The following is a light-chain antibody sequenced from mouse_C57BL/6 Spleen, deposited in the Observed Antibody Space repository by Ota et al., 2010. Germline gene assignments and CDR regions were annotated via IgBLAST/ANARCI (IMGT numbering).Light chain of an antibody. V-gene: IGKV12-46*01. CDR3: QHFWGTTWT. CDR2: AAT. J-gene: IGKJ1*01. CDR1: ENIYSN. Sequence: DIQMTQSPAPYLYLWXKLSPSHVEQSENIYSNLVWYQQKXGKCPQVLVYAATNLADGVPSRFSGSGSGTQYSLKINSLQSEDFGSYYCQHFWGTTWTFGGGTMLEFK.